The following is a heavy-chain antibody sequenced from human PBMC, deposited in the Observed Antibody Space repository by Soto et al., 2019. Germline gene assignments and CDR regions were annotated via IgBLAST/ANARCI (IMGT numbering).Heavy chain of an antibody. V-gene: IGHV1-18*01. CDR3: ARHHCSGGSCYSSAAYYYYYGMDV. D-gene: IGHD2-15*01. CDR1: GYTFTSYG. J-gene: IGHJ6*02. Sequence: QVQLVQSGAEVKKPGASVKVSCKASGYTFTSYGISWVRQAPGQGLEWMGWISAYNGNTNYAQKLQGRVTMTTDTSTSTAYMELRSLRSDDTAVYYCARHHCSGGSCYSSAAYYYYYGMDVWGQGTTVTVSS. CDR2: ISAYNGNT.